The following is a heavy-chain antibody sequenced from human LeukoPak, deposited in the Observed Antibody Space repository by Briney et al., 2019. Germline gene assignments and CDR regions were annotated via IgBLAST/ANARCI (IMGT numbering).Heavy chain of an antibody. Sequence: SETLSLTCTVSGGSVSSGSYYWSWIRQPPGKGLEWIGYIYYSGSTNYNPSLKSRVTISVDTSKNQFSLKLSSVTAAVTAVYYCARNYNWNRIFQHWGQGTLVTVSS. CDR1: GGSVSSGSYY. CDR2: IYYSGST. D-gene: IGHD1-20*01. CDR3: ARNYNWNRIFQH. V-gene: IGHV4-61*01. J-gene: IGHJ1*01.